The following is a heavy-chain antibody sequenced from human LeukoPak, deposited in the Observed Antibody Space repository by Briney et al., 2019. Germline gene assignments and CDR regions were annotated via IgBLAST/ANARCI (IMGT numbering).Heavy chain of an antibody. V-gene: IGHV4-39*01. CDR1: GGSISSSSYY. Sequence: SETLSLTCTVSGGSISSSSYYWGWIRQPPGKGLEWIGSMYYSGSTYYNPSLKSRVTISVDTSKNQFSLNLSSVTAADTAVYYCARHRVGATSGNPYYFDYWGQGTLVTVSS. CDR3: ARHRVGATSGNPYYFDY. CDR2: MYYSGST. D-gene: IGHD1-26*01. J-gene: IGHJ4*02.